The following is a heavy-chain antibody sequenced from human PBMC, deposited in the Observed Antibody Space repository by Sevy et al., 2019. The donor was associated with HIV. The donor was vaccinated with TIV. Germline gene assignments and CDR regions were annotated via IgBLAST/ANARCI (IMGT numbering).Heavy chain of an antibody. Sequence: GGSLRLSCTASGFTFSSYAMHWVRQAPGKGLEWVAVISYDGSNKYYADSVKGRFTISRDNSKNTLYLQMNSLRAEDTAVYYCARDHSSGWDYWGQGTLVTVSS. CDR3: ARDHSSGWDY. CDR1: GFTFSSYA. V-gene: IGHV3-30-3*01. J-gene: IGHJ4*02. D-gene: IGHD3-22*01. CDR2: ISYDGSNK.